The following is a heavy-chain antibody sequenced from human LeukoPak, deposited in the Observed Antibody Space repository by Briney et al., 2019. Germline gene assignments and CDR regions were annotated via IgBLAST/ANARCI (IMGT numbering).Heavy chain of an antibody. V-gene: IGHV4-59*12. D-gene: IGHD2-2*01. CDR3: ARRSEYHWFDP. CDR1: GGSISSYY. J-gene: IGHJ5*02. Sequence: KPSETLSLTCTVSGGSISSYYWSWIRQPPGKGLEWIGYIYYSGSTYYNPSLKSRVTISVDTSRNQFSLRLSSVTAADTAVYYCARRSEYHWFDPWGQGTLVTVSS. CDR2: IYYSGST.